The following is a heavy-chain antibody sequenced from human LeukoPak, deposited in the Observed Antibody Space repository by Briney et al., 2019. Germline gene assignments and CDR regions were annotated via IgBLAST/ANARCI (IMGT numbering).Heavy chain of an antibody. Sequence: SVKVSCKASGGTFSSYAISWVRQAPAQGLEWMGGIIPIFGTANYAQKLQGRVTITADKSTSTAYMELSSLRSEDTAVYYCARDYRSYDILTGYYPSGMDVWGKGTTVTVSS. J-gene: IGHJ6*04. V-gene: IGHV1-69*06. D-gene: IGHD3-9*01. CDR1: GGTFSSYA. CDR3: ARDYRSYDILTGYYPSGMDV. CDR2: IIPIFGTA.